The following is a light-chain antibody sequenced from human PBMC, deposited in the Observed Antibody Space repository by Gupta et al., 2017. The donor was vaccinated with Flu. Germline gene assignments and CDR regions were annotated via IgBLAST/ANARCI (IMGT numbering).Light chain of an antibody. CDR3: QQYNDWWT. Sequence: EVVLTLSLATLSVSPGERATLSCRASQSVRSNLAWYQQKPGQAPRLLIYGASTRATGIPARFSGSGSGTEFTLTISSLQSEDFAFYYCQQYNDWWTFGQGTKVEIK. J-gene: IGKJ1*01. CDR2: GAS. CDR1: QSVRSN. V-gene: IGKV3-15*01.